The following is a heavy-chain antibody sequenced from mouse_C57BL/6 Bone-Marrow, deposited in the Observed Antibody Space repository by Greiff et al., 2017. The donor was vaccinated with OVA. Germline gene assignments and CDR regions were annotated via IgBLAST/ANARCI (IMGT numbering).Heavy chain of an antibody. CDR2: IYPGGGYT. J-gene: IGHJ4*01. D-gene: IGHD2-3*01. CDR3: ARRGLLYYYAIDY. Sequence: QVQLQQSGAELVRPGTSVKMSCKASGYTFTNYWIGWAKQRPGHGLEWIGDIYPGGGYTNYNEKFKGKATLTADKSSSTAYMQFSSLTSEDSAIYYCARRGLLYYYAIDYWGQGTSVTVSS. CDR1: GYTFTNYW. V-gene: IGHV1-63*01.